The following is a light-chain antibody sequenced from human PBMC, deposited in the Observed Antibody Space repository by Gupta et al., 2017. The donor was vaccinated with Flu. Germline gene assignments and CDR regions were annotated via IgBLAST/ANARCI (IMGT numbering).Light chain of an antibody. Sequence: PGARVTLSCRASQSVSINLAWYPQKPGRAPRLLIYGAIHRAAGIPEGYSGSGSGTEFTLTITSLQSEDFAVYFCEQYNTWPLFGPGTRVDIK. V-gene: IGKV3-15*01. J-gene: IGKJ3*01. CDR3: EQYNTWPL. CDR2: GAI. CDR1: QSVSIN.